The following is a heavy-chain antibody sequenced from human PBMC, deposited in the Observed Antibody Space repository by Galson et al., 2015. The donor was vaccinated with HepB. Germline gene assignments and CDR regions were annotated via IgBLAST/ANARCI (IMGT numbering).Heavy chain of an antibody. D-gene: IGHD4-11*01. CDR1: GGSIRSGDYY. CDR2: IYYSRIT. Sequence: TLSLTCTVSGGSIRSGDYYWSWIRQHPGKGLEWIGYIYYSRITYYSPSLKSRLTISIDTSKNQFSLNLTSVTAADTAMYYCAREYSNSHHFDYWGQGTPVTVSS. V-gene: IGHV4-31*03. J-gene: IGHJ4*02. CDR3: AREYSNSHHFDY.